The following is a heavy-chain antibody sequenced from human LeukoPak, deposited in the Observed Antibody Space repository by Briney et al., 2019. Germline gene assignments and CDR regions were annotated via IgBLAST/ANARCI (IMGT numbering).Heavy chain of an antibody. Sequence: GGSLRLSCAASGFTFGSYSMNWVRQAPGKGLEWVSSISSSSSYIYYADSVKGRFTISRDNAKNSLYLQMNSLRAEDTAVYYCARDTPLDYDSSGYGSIIDYWGQGTLVTVSS. V-gene: IGHV3-21*01. D-gene: IGHD3-22*01. J-gene: IGHJ4*02. CDR2: ISSSSSYI. CDR3: ARDTPLDYDSSGYGSIIDY. CDR1: GFTFGSYS.